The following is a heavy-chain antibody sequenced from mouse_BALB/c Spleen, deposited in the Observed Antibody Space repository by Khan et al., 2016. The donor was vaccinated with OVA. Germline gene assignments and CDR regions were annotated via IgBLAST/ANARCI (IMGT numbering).Heavy chain of an antibody. D-gene: IGHD2-2*01. CDR1: GFTFSSFA. J-gene: IGHJ4*01. CDR3: KRSLVDYYAMDY. V-gene: IGHV5-9-3*01. Sequence: EVELVESGGGVVKPGGSLKLSCSASGFTFSSFAMSWIRQTPEKRLEWVATISSGGHYTFYPDSVKGRFTISRDNARNTLSLQMSSLRSEDTAMYYRKRSLVDYYAMDYWGQGTSVTVSS. CDR2: ISSGGHYT.